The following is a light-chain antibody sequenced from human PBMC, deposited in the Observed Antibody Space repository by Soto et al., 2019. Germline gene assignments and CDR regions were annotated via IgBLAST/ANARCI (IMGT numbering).Light chain of an antibody. Sequence: QSVLTQPASVSGSPGQSITISCTGTSSDVGGYNYVSWYQQRPGTAPKLMIYGVTNRPSGVSSRFSGSRSGNTASLTISGLQAEDEAEYFCNSYTSSSTFVFGTGTKLTVL. CDR2: GVT. CDR3: NSYTSSSTFV. CDR1: SSDVGGYNY. J-gene: IGLJ1*01. V-gene: IGLV2-14*01.